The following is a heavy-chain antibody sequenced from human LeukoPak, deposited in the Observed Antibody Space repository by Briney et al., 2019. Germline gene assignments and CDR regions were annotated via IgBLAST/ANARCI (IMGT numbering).Heavy chain of an antibody. CDR3: ARVRRYSSSRYGGWFDP. CDR2: INPNSGGT. Sequence: ASVKVSCKASGYTFTGYYMHWVRQAPGQGLEWMGWINPNSGGTNYAQKFQGRVTMTRDTSISTAYMELSRLRSDDTAVYYCARVRRYSSSRYGGWFDPWGQGTLVTVSS. D-gene: IGHD6-13*01. V-gene: IGHV1-2*02. J-gene: IGHJ5*02. CDR1: GYTFTGYY.